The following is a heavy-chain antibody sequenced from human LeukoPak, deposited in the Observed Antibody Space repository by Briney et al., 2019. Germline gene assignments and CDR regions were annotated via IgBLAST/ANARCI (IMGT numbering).Heavy chain of an antibody. J-gene: IGHJ4*02. CDR1: GFTFRSYA. D-gene: IGHD1-26*01. V-gene: IGHV3-23*01. Sequence: PTGGSLRLSCAASGFTFRSYAMTWVRQAPGRGPEWVSSIGGGGENTYYGDSVKGRFTISRDNPKNTLYLQMNSLKTEDTAVYYCTTGAPRAYSGSYSNCWGQGTLVTVSP. CDR2: IGGGGENT. CDR3: TTGAPRAYSGSYSNC.